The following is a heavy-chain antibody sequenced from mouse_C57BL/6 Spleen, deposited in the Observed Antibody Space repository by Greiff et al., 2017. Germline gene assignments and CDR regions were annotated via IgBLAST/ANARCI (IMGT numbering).Heavy chain of an antibody. J-gene: IGHJ4*01. CDR3: AIDGGYFERAMGY. D-gene: IGHD2-3*01. CDR2: IYPGGGYT. Sequence: VQLQQSGAELVRPGPSVKMSCKASGYTFTNYWIGWAKQWPGPGLEWIGDIYPGGGYTNYNEKFKGQATLTADKTSSTAYMQFSSLTSEDSAIYYCAIDGGYFERAMGYWGQGTSVTVSS. CDR1: GYTFTNYW. V-gene: IGHV1-63*01.